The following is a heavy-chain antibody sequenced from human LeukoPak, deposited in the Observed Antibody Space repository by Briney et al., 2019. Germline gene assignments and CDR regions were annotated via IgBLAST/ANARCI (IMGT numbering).Heavy chain of an antibody. CDR2: IYYSGST. Sequence: SETLSLTCTVSGGSISSYYWSWIRQPPGKGLEWIGYIYYSGSTNYNPSLKSRVTISVDTSKNQFSLKLSSVTAADTAVYYCARGDIVATISIWGQGTLVTVSS. V-gene: IGHV4-59*01. J-gene: IGHJ4*02. CDR3: ARGDIVATISI. CDR1: GGSISSYY. D-gene: IGHD5-12*01.